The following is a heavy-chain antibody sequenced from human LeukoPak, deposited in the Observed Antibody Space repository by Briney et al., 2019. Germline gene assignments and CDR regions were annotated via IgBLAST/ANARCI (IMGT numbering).Heavy chain of an antibody. V-gene: IGHV3-49*04. CDR3: TSRSPVARLNFDY. Sequence: GGSLRLSCTASGFSFCDYAMSWVRQAPGKGLEWGGFIRSKAYGGTTEYAASVKGRFTISRDDSKSIAYLQMNSLKTEDTAVYYCTSRSPVARLNFDYWGQGTLVTVSS. CDR2: IRSKAYGGTT. CDR1: GFSFCDYA. J-gene: IGHJ4*02. D-gene: IGHD2-15*01.